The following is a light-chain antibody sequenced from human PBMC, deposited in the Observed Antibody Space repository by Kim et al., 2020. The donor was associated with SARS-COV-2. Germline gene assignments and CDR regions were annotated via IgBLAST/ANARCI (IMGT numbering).Light chain of an antibody. CDR3: AAWDDSLSGVV. V-gene: IGLV1-47*01. CDR1: SSNIGSNY. CDR2: RNN. Sequence: RVTITWSGSSSNIGSNYVYWYQQLPGTAPKLLIYRNNQQPSGVPDRFSGSKSGTSASLAISGLRSKDEADYYCAAWDDSLSGVVFGGGTQLTVL. J-gene: IGLJ2*01.